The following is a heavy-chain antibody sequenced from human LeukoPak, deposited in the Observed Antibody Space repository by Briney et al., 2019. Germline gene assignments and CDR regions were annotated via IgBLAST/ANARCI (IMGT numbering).Heavy chain of an antibody. V-gene: IGHV3-30*04. CDR3: ARVRSPEPWVDAFDI. Sequence: GGSLRLSCAASGFTFSSYAMHWVRQAPGKGLEWVAVISYDGSNKYYADSVKGRFTISRDNSKNTLYLQMNSLRAEDTAVYYCARVRSPEPWVDAFDIWGQGTMVTVSS. CDR1: GFTFSSYA. CDR2: ISYDGSNK. D-gene: IGHD7-27*01. J-gene: IGHJ3*02.